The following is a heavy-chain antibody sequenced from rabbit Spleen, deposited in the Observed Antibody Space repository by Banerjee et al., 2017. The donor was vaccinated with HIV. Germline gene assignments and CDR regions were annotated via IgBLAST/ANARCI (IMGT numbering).Heavy chain of an antibody. Sequence: QLVESGGGLVTLGGSLKLSCKASGFNISTYSIGWVRQAPGKGLEWVGYIYPGFGITSYTNSVKGRFTISSDNAQKTVDLQMNSLTAADTATYFCARFYAGYGDFGYAAMWGQGTLVTVS. V-gene: IGHV1S7*01. J-gene: IGHJ6*01. CDR3: ARFYAGYGDFGYAAM. D-gene: IGHD7-1*01. CDR2: IYPGFGIT. CDR1: GFNISTYS.